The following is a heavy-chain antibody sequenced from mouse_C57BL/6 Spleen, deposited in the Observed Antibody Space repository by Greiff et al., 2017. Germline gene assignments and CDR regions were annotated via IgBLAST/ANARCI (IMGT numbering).Heavy chain of an antibody. D-gene: IGHD1-1*01. CDR1: GYTFTSYW. CDR2: IDPSDSYT. Sequence: QVQLKQPGAELVMPGASVKLSCKASGYTFTSYWMHWVKQRPGQGLEWIGEIDPSDSYTNYNEKFKSKATLTVDKASSTAYMQLSSLTSEDSAVYYCARGSITTVVAPFAYWGQGTLVTVAA. CDR3: ARGSITTVVAPFAY. V-gene: IGHV1-69*01. J-gene: IGHJ3*01.